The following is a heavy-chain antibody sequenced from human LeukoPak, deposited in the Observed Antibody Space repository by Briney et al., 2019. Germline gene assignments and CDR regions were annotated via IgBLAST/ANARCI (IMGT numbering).Heavy chain of an antibody. V-gene: IGHV5-51*07. D-gene: IGHD2-2*01. Sequence: GETLKISCKGSGYSFSSYWIAWVHQMPGKGLEWMGVIYPRDSRTTYSPSFQDQVTISADKSISTAYLQWTSLKASDTAMYYCARHLSDITSSPNYWGPGTLVTVSS. CDR1: GYSFSSYW. J-gene: IGHJ4*02. CDR3: ARHLSDITSSPNY. CDR2: IYPRDSRT.